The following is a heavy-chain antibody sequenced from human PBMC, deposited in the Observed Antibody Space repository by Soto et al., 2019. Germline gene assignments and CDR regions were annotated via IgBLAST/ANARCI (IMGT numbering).Heavy chain of an antibody. CDR2: ISAYNGDT. CDR3: ARDNYYDSSGYYFY. D-gene: IGHD3-22*01. J-gene: IGHJ4*02. CDR1: GYTFTSYG. Sequence: ASVKVSCKASGYTFTSYGISWVRQAPGQRLEWMGWISAYNGDTNYAQKLQGRVTMTTDTSTSTAHMELRSLRSDDTAVYYCARDNYYDSSGYYFYWGQGTLVTVSS. V-gene: IGHV1-18*01.